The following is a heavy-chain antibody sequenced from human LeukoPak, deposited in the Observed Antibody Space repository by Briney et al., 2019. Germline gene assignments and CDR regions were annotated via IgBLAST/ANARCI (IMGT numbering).Heavy chain of an antibody. CDR3: ITHYYGSGSYYSY. V-gene: IGHV3-15*01. D-gene: IGHD3-10*01. CDR1: GFTFSNAW. CDR2: IKSKTDGGTT. Sequence: GGSLRLSCAASGFTFSNAWMSWVRQAPGKGLEWVGRIKSKTDGGTTDYAAPVKGRFTISRDDSTNTLYLQMNSLKTEDTAVYYCITHYYGSGSYYSYWGQGTLVTVSS. J-gene: IGHJ4*02.